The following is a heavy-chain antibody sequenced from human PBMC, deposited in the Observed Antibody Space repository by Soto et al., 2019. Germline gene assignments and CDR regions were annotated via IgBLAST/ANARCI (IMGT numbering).Heavy chain of an antibody. J-gene: IGHJ4*02. V-gene: IGHV3-11*06. CDR1: GFSFSDYY. CDR3: ARARLVVEGRFDY. D-gene: IGHD3-22*01. CDR2: ISSTATYT. Sequence: QVQLVESGGDLVKPGGSLRLSCAASGFSFSDYYMNWIRQAPGKGLEWLLYISSTATYTNYADSVRGRFTISRDSAKNSLYLDMNGLRTEDTAVYYCARARLVVEGRFDYWGQGTLVTVSS.